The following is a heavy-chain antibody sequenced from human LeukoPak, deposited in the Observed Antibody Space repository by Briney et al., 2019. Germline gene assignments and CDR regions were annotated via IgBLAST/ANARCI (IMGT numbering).Heavy chain of an antibody. V-gene: IGHV3-30-3*01. J-gene: IGHJ4*02. CDR3: ARESSTSCYDY. D-gene: IGHD2-2*01. CDR1: GFTFSSYW. CDR2: ISYDGSNK. Sequence: GGSLRLSCAASGFTFSSYWMSWVRQAPGKGLEWVAVISYDGSNKYYADSVKGRFTISRDNSRNTLYLQMNSLRAEDTAVYYCARESSTSCYDYWGQGTLVTVSS.